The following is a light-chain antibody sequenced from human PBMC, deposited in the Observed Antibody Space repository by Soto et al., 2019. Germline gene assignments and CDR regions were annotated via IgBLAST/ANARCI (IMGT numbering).Light chain of an antibody. Sequence: EIVLTQSPGTLSLSPGERATLSCRASQSVSSSYLAWYQQKPGQAPRLLIYGASSRATGIPDRFSGSGSGTSFTLTTRSLKPEELTVYYCQQYGISPITFGKGTKVETK. CDR1: QSVSSSY. CDR2: GAS. CDR3: QQYGISPIT. J-gene: IGKJ1*01. V-gene: IGKV3-20*01.